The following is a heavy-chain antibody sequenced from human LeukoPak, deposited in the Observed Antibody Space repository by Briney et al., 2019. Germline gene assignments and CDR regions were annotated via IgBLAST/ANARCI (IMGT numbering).Heavy chain of an antibody. CDR2: IYSGGST. Sequence: GGSLRLSSAASGFTVSSNYMSWVRQAPGKGLEWVSIIYSGGSTYYADSVKGRFTISRDNSKNTLYLQMNSLRAEDTAVYYCARCSGDTCYSTGFDYWGQGTLVTVSS. V-gene: IGHV3-53*01. J-gene: IGHJ4*02. CDR3: ARCSGDTCYSTGFDY. D-gene: IGHD2-15*01. CDR1: GFTVSSNY.